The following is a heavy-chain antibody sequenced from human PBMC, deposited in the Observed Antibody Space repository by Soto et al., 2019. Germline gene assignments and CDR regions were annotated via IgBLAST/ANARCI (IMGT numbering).Heavy chain of an antibody. V-gene: IGHV3-13*01. CDR3: ARVRRTDGTGLRGYIDV. CDR1: GFSFSNYD. Sequence: EVQLVESGGGLVQPGGSLRLSCAASGFSFSNYDMHWVRQATGKGLEWVSGLGIAGDTYYPASVKGRFTISRENAKNSLELQMHSLGVGDTAVYYCARVRRTDGTGLRGYIDVWGRGTLVTVSS. D-gene: IGHD2-8*02. CDR2: LGIAGDT. J-gene: IGHJ2*01.